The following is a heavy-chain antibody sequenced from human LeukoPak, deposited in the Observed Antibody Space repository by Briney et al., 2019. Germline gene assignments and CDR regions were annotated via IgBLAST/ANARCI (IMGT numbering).Heavy chain of an antibody. CDR1: GFTFSSYS. D-gene: IGHD5-18*01. Sequence: PGGSLRLSCAASGFTFSSYSMNWVRQAPEKGLEWVSFISSSGDSIYYADSVEGRFTVSRDNAKNSLYLQMDILRAEDTAMYYCARALVDTSVVTSGLMNWFDPWGQGTVVTVSS. CDR2: ISSSGDSI. J-gene: IGHJ5*02. CDR3: ARALVDTSVVTSGLMNWFDP. V-gene: IGHV3-21*06.